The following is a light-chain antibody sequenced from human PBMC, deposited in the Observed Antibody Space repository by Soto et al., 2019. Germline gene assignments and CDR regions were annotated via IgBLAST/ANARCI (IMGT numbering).Light chain of an antibody. Sequence: AIRMTQSPSSLSASTGDRVTITCRASQGISSYLAWYQQKPGKAPKLLIYAASTLQSGVPSRFSGSGSGTDFTLTIRCLQSEDFATYDCQQYYSYPYTFGQGTKLEIK. CDR2: AAS. CDR1: QGISSY. J-gene: IGKJ2*01. CDR3: QQYYSYPYT. V-gene: IGKV1-8*01.